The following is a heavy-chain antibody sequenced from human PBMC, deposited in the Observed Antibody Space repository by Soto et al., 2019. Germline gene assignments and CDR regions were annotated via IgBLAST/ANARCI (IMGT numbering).Heavy chain of an antibody. CDR2: INTSGGST. Sequence: QVQLVQSGAEVKKPGASVKVSCEASGYTFTNYYMHWVRQAPGQGLEWMGIINTSGGSTSYAQKFQGRXXMXRXXSTSTVYMQLSSLRSEDTAVYYCARGHLYSSSAGHWGQGTLVTVSS. V-gene: IGHV1-46*01. J-gene: IGHJ4*02. CDR1: GYTFTNYY. D-gene: IGHD6-6*01. CDR3: ARGHLYSSSAGH.